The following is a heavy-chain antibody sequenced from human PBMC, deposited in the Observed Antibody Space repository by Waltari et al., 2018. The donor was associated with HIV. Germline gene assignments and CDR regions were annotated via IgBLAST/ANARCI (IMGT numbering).Heavy chain of an antibody. CDR3: ATLMVYAPRSHYYGMDV. J-gene: IGHJ6*02. CDR2: IHYSGSA. V-gene: IGHV4-59*01. CDR1: GGSIGSYY. Sequence: QVQLQESGPGLVRPSETLSLTCTVSGGSIGSYYWSWIRQPPGKELEWIGYIHYSGSANYNPSLKSRVTVSVDTSKHQFSLKLSSVTAEDTAVYYCATLMVYAPRSHYYGMDVWGQGTTVIVSS. D-gene: IGHD2-8*01.